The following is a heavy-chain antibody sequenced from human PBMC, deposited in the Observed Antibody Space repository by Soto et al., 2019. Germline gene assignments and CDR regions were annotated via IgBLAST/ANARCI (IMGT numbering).Heavy chain of an antibody. CDR3: VRNSWHAFFSLGYFDQ. CDR2: IYHSGST. D-gene: IGHD1-26*01. V-gene: IGHV4-38-2*01. Sequence: SETLSLTCAVSGYSISTGFNWAWIRQPPGKGLEWLGSIYHSGSTYYNLSLKSRVTISSDASKNQISLKLSSVTAADTAMYFCVRNSWHAFFSLGYFDQWGQGTLVTVSS. J-gene: IGHJ4*01. CDR1: GYSISTGFN.